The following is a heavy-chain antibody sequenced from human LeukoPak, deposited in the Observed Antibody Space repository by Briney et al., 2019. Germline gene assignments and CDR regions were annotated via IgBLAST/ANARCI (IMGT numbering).Heavy chain of an antibody. Sequence: PGGSLRLSCAASGFTVSSNYMSWVRQAPGKGLEWVSVIYSGGSTYYADPVKGRFTISRDNSKNTLYLQMNSLRAEDTAVYYCARARGDYFFDYWGQGTLVTVSS. D-gene: IGHD4-17*01. CDR2: IYSGGST. CDR1: GFTVSSNY. V-gene: IGHV3-53*01. CDR3: ARARGDYFFDY. J-gene: IGHJ4*02.